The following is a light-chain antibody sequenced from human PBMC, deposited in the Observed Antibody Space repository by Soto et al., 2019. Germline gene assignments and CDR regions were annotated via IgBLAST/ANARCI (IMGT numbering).Light chain of an antibody. V-gene: IGLV2-11*01. CDR1: SSDVGGYNY. CDR2: DVS. CDR3: CSYAGSYTLV. Sequence: QSALTQPRSVSGSPGQSVTISCTGTSSDVGGYNYVSWYQQHPGKAPKLMIYDVSKRPSGVPDRFSGSESGNTASLTISGLQAEDEADYYCCSYAGSYTLVFGTGTKLTVL. J-gene: IGLJ1*01.